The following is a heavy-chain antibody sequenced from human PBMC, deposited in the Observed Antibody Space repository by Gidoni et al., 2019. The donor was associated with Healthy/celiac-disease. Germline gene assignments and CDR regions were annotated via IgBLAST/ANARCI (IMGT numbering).Heavy chain of an antibody. Sequence: QVQLQQCGAALLKPSETLSLTCAVYGGSFSGYYWSWIRQPPGKGLEWIGEINHSGSTNYNPSLKSRVTISVDTSKNQFSLKLSSVTAADTAVYYCARRLGDYWGQGTLVTVSS. CDR3: ARRLGDY. CDR2: INHSGST. CDR1: GGSFSGYY. D-gene: IGHD6-19*01. J-gene: IGHJ4*02. V-gene: IGHV4-34*01.